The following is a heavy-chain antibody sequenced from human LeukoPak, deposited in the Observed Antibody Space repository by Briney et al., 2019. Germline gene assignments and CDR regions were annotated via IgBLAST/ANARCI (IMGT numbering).Heavy chain of an antibody. V-gene: IGHV3-23*01. CDR2: IGSSDGRT. J-gene: IGHJ4*02. CDR1: GLTFSTYA. CDR3: AKGQESSSWYYFDY. D-gene: IGHD6-13*01. Sequence: GGSLRLSCAASGLTFSTYAMSWVRQAPGKGLEWVSAIGSSDGRTYYADSVKGRFTITRDNSKNTLYLQMNSLRAEDTALYYCAKGQESSSWYYFDYWGQGTLVTVSS.